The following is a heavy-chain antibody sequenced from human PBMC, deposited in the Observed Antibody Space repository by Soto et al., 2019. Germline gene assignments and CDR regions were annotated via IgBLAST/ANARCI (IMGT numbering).Heavy chain of an antibody. Sequence: EVQLVESGGGLVQPGGSLRLSCAASGFTFSDYDIHWVRQAAGKGLEWVSGIAISGDTNYAGSVTGRFTISRENARNSVYLQMNSLRAGDTAVYYCARERGTTGIWYIDLWGRGTLVTVSS. V-gene: IGHV3-13*01. CDR2: IAISGDT. CDR3: ARERGTTGIWYIDL. J-gene: IGHJ2*01. D-gene: IGHD1-7*01. CDR1: GFTFSDYD.